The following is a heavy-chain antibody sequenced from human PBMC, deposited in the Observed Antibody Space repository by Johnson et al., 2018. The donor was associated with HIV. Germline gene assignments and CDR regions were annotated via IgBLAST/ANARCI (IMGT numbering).Heavy chain of an antibody. CDR2: LSRDGRT. CDR1: GFTVSSTY. Sequence: VQLGESGGDLIQPGGSLRLSCAASGFTVSSTYMSWVRQAPGKGLECLSVLSRDGRTYSADSVKGRFTSSRDGSKNTLYLQMNSLRAEDTAVYYCAKGGGSYSDAFDIWGQGTMVTVSS. D-gene: IGHD1-26*01. J-gene: IGHJ3*02. V-gene: IGHV3-53*01. CDR3: AKGGGSYSDAFDI.